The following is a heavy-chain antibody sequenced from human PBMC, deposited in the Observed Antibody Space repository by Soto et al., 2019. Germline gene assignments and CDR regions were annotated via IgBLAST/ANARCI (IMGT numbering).Heavy chain of an antibody. V-gene: IGHV3-53*01. CDR1: GFTVSNNY. Sequence: WGSLRLSCAASGFTVSNNYMTWVRQAPGKGLEWVSFIYSSGSTYYADSVKGRFTISRDNFKNTLYLQMNSLRAEDTAVYYCARDQPGYSYGYGLGYWGQGTLVTAPQ. D-gene: IGHD5-18*01. CDR3: ARDQPGYSYGYGLGY. J-gene: IGHJ4*02. CDR2: IYSSGST.